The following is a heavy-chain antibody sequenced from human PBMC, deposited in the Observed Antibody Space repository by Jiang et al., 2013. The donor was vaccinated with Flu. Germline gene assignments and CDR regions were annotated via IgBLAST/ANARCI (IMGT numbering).Heavy chain of an antibody. CDR3: ARRSDYYDSSADYFDY. Sequence: SRVTISVDTSKNQFSLKLSSVTAADTAVYYCARRSDYYDSSADYFDYWGQGTLVTVSS. J-gene: IGHJ4*02. D-gene: IGHD3-22*01. V-gene: IGHV4-59*08.